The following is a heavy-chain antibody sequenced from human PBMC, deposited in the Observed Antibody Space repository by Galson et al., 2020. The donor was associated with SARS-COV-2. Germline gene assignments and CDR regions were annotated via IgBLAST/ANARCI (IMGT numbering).Heavy chain of an antibody. CDR3: ARGRGCSGGSCYWAFYYYGMDV. Sequence: SETLSLTCAVYGGSFSGYYWSWIRQPPGKGLEWIGEINHSGSTNYNPSLKSRVTISVDTSKNQFSLKLSSVTAADTAVYYCARGRGCSGGSCYWAFYYYGMDVWGQGTTVTVSS. D-gene: IGHD2-15*01. CDR2: INHSGST. V-gene: IGHV4-34*01. CDR1: GGSFSGYY. J-gene: IGHJ6*02.